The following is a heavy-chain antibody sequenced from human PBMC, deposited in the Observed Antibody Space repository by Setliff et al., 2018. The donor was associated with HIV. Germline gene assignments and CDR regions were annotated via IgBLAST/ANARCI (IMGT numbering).Heavy chain of an antibody. D-gene: IGHD1-1*01. CDR1: GYTFTNYY. CDR3: ARDVAIQLERRESVHSYYGMDV. CDR2: SIPLFGTT. J-gene: IGHJ6*02. V-gene: IGHV1-46*01. Sequence: ASVKVSCKASGYTFTNYYIHWVRQAPGQGLEWMGGSIPLFGTTNYAQKFQGRVTLTRDTSTSTVYMELNSLKSEDTAVYYCARDVAIQLERRESVHSYYGMDVWGHGTTVTAP.